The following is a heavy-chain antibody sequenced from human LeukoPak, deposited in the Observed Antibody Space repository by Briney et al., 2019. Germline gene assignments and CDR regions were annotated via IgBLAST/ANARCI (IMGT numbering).Heavy chain of an antibody. CDR3: ASGGFKFDF. CDR1: GYTFTDHY. V-gene: IGHV1-2*02. CDR2: INPTSGGT. J-gene: IGHJ4*02. D-gene: IGHD3-10*01. Sequence: ASVKVSCKPSGYTFTDHYIHWVRQAPGQGLEWMGWINPTSGGTNYAQKFQGRVTMTRDTSISTAYMELTRLRSDDTAVYYCASGGFKFDFWGQGALVTVSS.